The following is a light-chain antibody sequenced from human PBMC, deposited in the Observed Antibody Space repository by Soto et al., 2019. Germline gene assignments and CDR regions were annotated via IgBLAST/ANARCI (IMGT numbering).Light chain of an antibody. J-gene: IGKJ4*01. CDR3: QQYGSSLLT. CDR2: KAS. Sequence: IQMTQSPSTLSASVGDRVTITCRASQTISNWLAWYQQKPGKAPKLLIYKASTLESGVPSRFSGSGSGTDFTLTISRLEPEDFAVYYCQQYGSSLLTFGGGTKVDIK. CDR1: QTISNW. V-gene: IGKV1-5*03.